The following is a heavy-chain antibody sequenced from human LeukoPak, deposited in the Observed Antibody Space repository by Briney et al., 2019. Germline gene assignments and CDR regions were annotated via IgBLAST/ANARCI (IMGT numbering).Heavy chain of an antibody. J-gene: IGHJ5*02. CDR3: ARVKGSYCSDGSCYPLGFFDP. CDR1: GGTFSSYG. CDR2: ISAYNGNT. Sequence: WASVKVSCKASGGTFSSYGFSWVRQAPGQGLEWMGWISAYNGNTNYAQKLQGRVTMTTDTSTSTAYMELRSLRSDDTAVYYCARVKGSYCSDGSCYPLGFFDPWGQGTLVTVSS. D-gene: IGHD2-15*01. V-gene: IGHV1-18*01.